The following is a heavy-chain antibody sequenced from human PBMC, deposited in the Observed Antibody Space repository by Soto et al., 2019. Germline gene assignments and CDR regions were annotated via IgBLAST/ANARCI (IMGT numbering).Heavy chain of an antibody. V-gene: IGHV3-9*01. CDR1: GSTFQDYA. CDR2: IYYNSDRI. J-gene: IGHJ6*04. Sequence: EVQLVESGGGLVQPGGCLRLYCAGSGSTFQDYAMHWVRPAPGKGLEWVSGIYYNSDRIDYADSVKGRFTISRDNARNSLYLQMNSLTTEDTAFYYCGKDIRPSGMDVWGRGILVTVSS. CDR3: GKDIRPSGMDV.